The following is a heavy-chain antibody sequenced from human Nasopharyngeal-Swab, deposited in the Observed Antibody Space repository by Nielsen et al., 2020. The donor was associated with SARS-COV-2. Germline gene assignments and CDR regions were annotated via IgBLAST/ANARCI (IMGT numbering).Heavy chain of an antibody. CDR1: GFTFSSYS. CDR2: ISSSSSTI. Sequence: GESLKISCAASGFTFSSYSMNWVRQAPGKGLEWVSYISSSSSTIYCADSVKGRFTISRDNAKNSLYLQMNSLRDEDTAVYYCARLVADSSGWGFDYWGQGTLVTVSS. D-gene: IGHD6-19*01. CDR3: ARLVADSSGWGFDY. J-gene: IGHJ4*02. V-gene: IGHV3-48*02.